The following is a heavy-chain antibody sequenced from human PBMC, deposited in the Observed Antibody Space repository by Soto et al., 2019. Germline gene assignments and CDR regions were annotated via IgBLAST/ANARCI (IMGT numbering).Heavy chain of an antibody. CDR2: IDWDDDK. CDR1: GFSLSTSGMC. CDR3: ARMTGYYDSSGYYGMDV. J-gene: IGHJ6*02. V-gene: IGHV2-70*01. D-gene: IGHD3-22*01. Sequence: SGPTLVNPTQTLTLTCTFSGFSLSTSGMCVSWIRQPPGKALEWLALIDWDDDKYSSTSLKTRLTISKDTSKNQVVLTMTNMDPVDTATYYCARMTGYYDSSGYYGMDVWGQGTTVTVSS.